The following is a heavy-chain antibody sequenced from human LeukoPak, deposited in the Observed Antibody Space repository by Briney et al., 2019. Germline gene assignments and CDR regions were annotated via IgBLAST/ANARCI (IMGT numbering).Heavy chain of an antibody. CDR1: GYTFTSYD. J-gene: IGHJ6*02. CDR3: ARGMMYYDFWSGYYGYYYYGMDV. Sequence: GASVKVSCKASGYTFTSYDINWVRQATGQGLEWMGWMNPNSGNTGYAQKFQGRVTMTRNTSISTAYMELSSLRSEGTAVYYCARGMMYYDFWSGYYGYYYYGMDVWGQGTTVTVSS. V-gene: IGHV1-8*01. CDR2: MNPNSGNT. D-gene: IGHD3-3*01.